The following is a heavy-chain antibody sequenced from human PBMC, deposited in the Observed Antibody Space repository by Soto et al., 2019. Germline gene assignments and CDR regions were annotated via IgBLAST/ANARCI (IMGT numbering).Heavy chain of an antibody. CDR2: ISPYSGNT. J-gene: IGHJ6*02. CDR3: AMVDNYVTPTPQDV. V-gene: IGHV1-18*01. Sequence: QVQLVQSGDEVRKPGSSVKVSCKASGYIFVNYGIAWVRQAPGQGLEWMGWISPYSGNTHSASNVQGSLTMATDTCASTAYMDLGSLTSDDTAVYYCAMVDNYVTPTPQDVWGQGTTVTVSS. D-gene: IGHD3-16*01. CDR1: GYIFVNYG.